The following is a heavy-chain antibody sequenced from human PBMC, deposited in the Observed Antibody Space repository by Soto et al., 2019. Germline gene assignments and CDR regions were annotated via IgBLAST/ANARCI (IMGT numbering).Heavy chain of an antibody. Sequence: AGGSLRLSCAASGFTFSSYAMSWVRQAPGKGLEWVSAISGSGGSTYYADSVKGRFTISRDNSKNTLYLQMNSLRAEDTAVYYCAKDRDYMRIGYYFDYWGQGTLVTVSS. CDR1: GFTFSSYA. J-gene: IGHJ4*02. CDR2: ISGSGGST. D-gene: IGHD4-4*01. CDR3: AKDRDYMRIGYYFDY. V-gene: IGHV3-23*01.